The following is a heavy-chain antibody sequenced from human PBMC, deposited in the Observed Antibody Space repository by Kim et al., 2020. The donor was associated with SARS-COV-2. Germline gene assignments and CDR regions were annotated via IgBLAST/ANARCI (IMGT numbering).Heavy chain of an antibody. CDR1: GFTFSNYA. J-gene: IGHJ4*02. CDR3: AKVIWFGVYYFDY. V-gene: IGHV3-23*01. D-gene: IGHD3-10*01. CDR2: ISGSGAHT. Sequence: GGSLRLSCAASGFTFSNYAMGWVRQPPGKGLECVSAISGSGAHTYYAVSVKGRFTISRDNSKDTLHLQMNSLRAEDTAAYFCAKVIWFGVYYFDYWGQGT.